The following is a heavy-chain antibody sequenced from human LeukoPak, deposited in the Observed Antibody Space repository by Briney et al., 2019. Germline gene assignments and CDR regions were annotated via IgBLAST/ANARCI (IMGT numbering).Heavy chain of an antibody. CDR1: GGSISSGGYS. CDR3: ARADSVGNYFDY. J-gene: IGHJ4*02. CDR2: IYHSGST. V-gene: IGHV4-30-2*01. D-gene: IGHD2-15*01. Sequence: SETLSLTCAVSGGSISSGGYSWSWIRQPPGKGLEWIGYIYHSGSTYYNPSLKSRVTISVDRSKNQFSLKLSSVTAADTAVYYCARADSVGNYFDYWGQGTPVTVSS.